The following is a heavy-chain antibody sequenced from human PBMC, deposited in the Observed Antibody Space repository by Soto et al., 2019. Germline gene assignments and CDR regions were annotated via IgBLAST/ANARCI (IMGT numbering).Heavy chain of an antibody. CDR3: AKDRVRSAPYPPFDS. V-gene: IGHV3-23*01. CDR2: ISGTGAGT. CDR1: GFTFSSYA. D-gene: IGHD2-21*01. J-gene: IGHJ4*02. Sequence: GGSLRLSCAASGFTFSSYALTWVRQAPGEGLAWVSAISGTGAGTYYADSVKGRFTISRDNSKNTWYLHMNSLRAEDTAIYYCAKDRVRSAPYPPFDSWGQGPL.